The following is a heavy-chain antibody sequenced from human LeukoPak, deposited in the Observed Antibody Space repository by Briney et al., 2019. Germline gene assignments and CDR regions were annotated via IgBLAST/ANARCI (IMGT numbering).Heavy chain of an antibody. CDR3: ARDRAVESSSWYGY. D-gene: IGHD6-13*01. J-gene: IGHJ4*02. CDR2: IIPFFGTP. V-gene: IGHV1-69*13. CDR1: GGKFSSYA. Sequence: SVKVSCKVSGGKFSSYAISWVRQAPGQGLEWVGGIIPFFGTPYYAQKFQDRVTITADESASTAYMELSSLRSDDTAVYYCARDRAVESSSWYGYWGQGTLVTVSS.